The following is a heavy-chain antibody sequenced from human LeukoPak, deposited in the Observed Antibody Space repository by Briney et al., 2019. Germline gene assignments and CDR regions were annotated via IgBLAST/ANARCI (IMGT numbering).Heavy chain of an antibody. D-gene: IGHD3-10*01. CDR3: AREGYYYGSGSYDWFDP. CDR2: IYYIGTA. CDR1: GDSISIGDYR. V-gene: IGHV4-30-4*01. Sequence: SQTLSLTCSVSGDSISIGDYRWSWIRQSPGKGLEWIGYIYYIGTAYYNPSLRSRVALSADTSKNQFSLKLNSVTVADSAVYYCAREGYYYGSGSYDWFDPWGQGTLVTVSS. J-gene: IGHJ5*02.